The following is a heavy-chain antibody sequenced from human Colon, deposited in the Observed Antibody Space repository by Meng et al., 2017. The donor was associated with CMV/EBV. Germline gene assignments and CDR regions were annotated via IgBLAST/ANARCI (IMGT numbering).Heavy chain of an antibody. CDR2: IYDSGET. D-gene: IGHD3-10*01. Sequence: SGGSGDYYWSWIRQPPGKGLEWIGYIYDSGETYYNPSLNSRVTISLDSSTNQFFLTLTAVTAADTAVYFCARSYASGSYYGTNWFDPWGQGTLVTVSS. V-gene: IGHV4-30-4*01. CDR3: ARSYASGSYYGTNWFDP. CDR1: SGGSGDYY. J-gene: IGHJ5*02.